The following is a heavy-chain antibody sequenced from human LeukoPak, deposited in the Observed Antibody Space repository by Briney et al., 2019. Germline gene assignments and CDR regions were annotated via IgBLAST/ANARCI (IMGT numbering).Heavy chain of an antibody. V-gene: IGHV5-51*01. CDR3: ARLAHDYGDYVPSPFDY. CDR2: IYPGDSDT. Sequence: GESLKISCKGSGYSFTSYWIGWVRQMPGKGLEWMGIIYPGDSDTRYSPSFQGQVTISADKSISTAYQQWSSLKASDTAMYYCARLAHDYGDYVPSPFDYWGQGTLVTVSS. D-gene: IGHD4-17*01. J-gene: IGHJ4*02. CDR1: GYSFTSYW.